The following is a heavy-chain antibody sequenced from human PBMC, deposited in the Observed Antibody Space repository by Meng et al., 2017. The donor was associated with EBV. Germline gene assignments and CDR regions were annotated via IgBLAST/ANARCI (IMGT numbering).Heavy chain of an antibody. CDR3: NSGSHSPLNS. Sequence: EVRRLRSGGGVVAPGGPLRLSVVASGFSFRTYAMGWVRQAPGKWLEWVSGISATSVDTYYADSVKGRFAISRDNSKNTVTLHMNILRAEDTAIYYCNSGSHSPLNSWGQGTLVTVSS. V-gene: IGHV3-23*01. CDR1: GFSFRTYA. J-gene: IGHJ4*02. CDR2: ISATSVDT. D-gene: IGHD1-26*01.